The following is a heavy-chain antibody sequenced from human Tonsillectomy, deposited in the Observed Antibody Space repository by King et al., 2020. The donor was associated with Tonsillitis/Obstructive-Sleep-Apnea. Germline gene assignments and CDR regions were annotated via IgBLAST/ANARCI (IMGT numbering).Heavy chain of an antibody. J-gene: IGHJ4*02. Sequence: VQLVQSGDEVKQPGASVRVSCEASGYTFTSYGVSWVRQAPGQGLEWMGWISTYNGNTKYAQKLQGRVTMTTDTSTNTAYMELRSLRSDDTAVYYCAREAVAATLDSLGPGTLVTVSS. CDR1: GYTFTSYG. V-gene: IGHV1-18*04. CDR2: ISTYNGNT. D-gene: IGHD2-15*01. CDR3: AREAVAATLDS.